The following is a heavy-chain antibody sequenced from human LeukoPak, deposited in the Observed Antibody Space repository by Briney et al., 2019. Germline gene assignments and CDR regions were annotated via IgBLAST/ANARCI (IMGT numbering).Heavy chain of an antibody. J-gene: IGHJ4*02. CDR1: GGSLSGYY. CDR3: ARGEMATIDY. V-gene: IGHV4-34*01. Sequence: SETLSLTCAVYGGSLSGYYWSWIRQPPGKGLEWIGEINHTGITKYNPSLKSRVTISLGTSKNQFSLKLSSVTAADTAVYYCARGEMATIDYWGQGTLVTVSS. CDR2: INHTGIT. D-gene: IGHD5-24*01.